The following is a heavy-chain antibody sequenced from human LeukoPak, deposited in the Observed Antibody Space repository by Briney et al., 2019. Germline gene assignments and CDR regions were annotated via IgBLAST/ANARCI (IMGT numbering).Heavy chain of an antibody. CDR1: GGTFSSYA. V-gene: IGHV1-69*05. CDR3: AILAVAGPIDY. CDR2: IIPIFGTA. J-gene: IGHJ4*02. D-gene: IGHD6-19*01. Sequence: GASVKVSCKASGGTFSSYAISWVRQAPGQGLEWMGRIIPIFGTANYAQKFQGRVTITTDESTSTAYMELSSLRSEDTAVYYCAILAVAGPIDYWGQGTLVTVSS.